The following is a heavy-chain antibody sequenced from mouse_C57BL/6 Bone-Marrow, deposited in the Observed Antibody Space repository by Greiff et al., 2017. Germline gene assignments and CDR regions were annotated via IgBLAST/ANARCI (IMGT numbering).Heavy chain of an antibody. CDR2: ILPGSGST. V-gene: IGHV1-9*01. CDR3: ARSPITTVVATRAMDY. CDR1: GYTFTGYW. J-gene: IGHJ4*01. Sequence: VKLLESGAELMKPGASVKLSCKATGYTFTGYWIEWVKQRPGHGLEWIGEILPGSGSTNYNEKFKGKATFTADTSSNTAYMQLSSLTTEDSAIYYCARSPITTVVATRAMDYWGQGTSVTVSS. D-gene: IGHD1-1*01.